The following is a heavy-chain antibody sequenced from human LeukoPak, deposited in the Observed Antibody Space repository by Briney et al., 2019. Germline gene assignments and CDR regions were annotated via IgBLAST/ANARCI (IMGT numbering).Heavy chain of an antibody. CDR1: GGSISRSDYY. Sequence: SGTLSLTCTVSGGSISRSDYYWTWIRQPPGKGLEYLGYIYHSGITYYNPSLKSRVTISVDTSKNQFSLKLNSVTAADTAVYYCATVVTGSWYFDLWGRDTLVTVSS. J-gene: IGHJ2*01. V-gene: IGHV4-30-4*01. D-gene: IGHD1-1*01. CDR3: ATVVTGSWYFDL. CDR2: IYHSGIT.